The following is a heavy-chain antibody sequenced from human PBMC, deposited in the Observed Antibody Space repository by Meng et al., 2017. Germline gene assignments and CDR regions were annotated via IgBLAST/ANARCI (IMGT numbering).Heavy chain of an antibody. Sequence: VQLGEAGGGVGQPGRSLGLPCAASGFTVSSYAMHWVRQAPGKGLEWVAVISYDGSNKYYADSVKGRFTISRDNSKNTLYLQMNSLRAEDTAVYYCAGGLMVNDYWGQGTLVTVSS. CDR1: GFTVSSYA. CDR3: AGGLMVNDY. D-gene: IGHD3-10*01. CDR2: ISYDGSNK. J-gene: IGHJ4*02. V-gene: IGHV3-30*01.